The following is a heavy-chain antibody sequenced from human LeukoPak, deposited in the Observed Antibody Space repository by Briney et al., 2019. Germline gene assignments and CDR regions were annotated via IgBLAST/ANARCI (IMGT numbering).Heavy chain of an antibody. CDR3: ARLGLGYCSGGSCPRDY. CDR2: INHSGST. V-gene: IGHV4-34*01. D-gene: IGHD2-15*01. J-gene: IGHJ4*02. CDR1: GGSFSGYY. Sequence: SETLSLTCAVYGGSFSGYYWSWIRQPPGKGLEWIGEINHSGSTNYNPSLKSRVTISVDTSKNQFSLKLSSVTAADTAVYYCARLGLGYCSGGSCPRDYWGQGTLVTVSS.